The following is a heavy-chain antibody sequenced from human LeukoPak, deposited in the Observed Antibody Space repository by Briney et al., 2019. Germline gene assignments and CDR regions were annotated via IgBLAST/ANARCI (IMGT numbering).Heavy chain of an antibody. CDR3: SYGDYYDY. CDR2: ISSSSSYI. V-gene: IGHV3-21*01. CDR1: GFTFSSYG. J-gene: IGHJ4*02. Sequence: GRSLRLSCAASGFTFSSYGMHWVRQAPGKGLEWVSSISSSSSYIHYADSVKGRFTISRDNAKNSLYLQMNSLRAEDTAVYYCSYGDYYDYWGQGTLVTVSS. D-gene: IGHD4-17*01.